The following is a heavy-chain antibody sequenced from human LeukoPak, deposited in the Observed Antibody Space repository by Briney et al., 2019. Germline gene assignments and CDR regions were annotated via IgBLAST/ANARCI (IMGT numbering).Heavy chain of an antibody. V-gene: IGHV4-30-4*07. CDR2: IYYSGST. J-gene: IGHJ4*02. CDR3: ARNYYDILTGYFFIDY. D-gene: IGHD3-9*01. Sequence: SQTLSLTCAVSGGSISSGGYSWSWIRQPPGKGLEWIGYIYYSGSTYYNPSLKSRVTISVDTSKNQFSLKLSSVTAADTAVYYCARNYYDILTGYFFIDYWGQGTLVTVSS. CDR1: GGSISSGGYS.